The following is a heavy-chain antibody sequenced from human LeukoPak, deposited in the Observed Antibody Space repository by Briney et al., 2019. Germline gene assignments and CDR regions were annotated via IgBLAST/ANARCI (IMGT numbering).Heavy chain of an antibody. Sequence: ASVNVSCTASGYTFTVYYMHWVRQAPGQGLEWMGWINPNSGGTNYAQKFQGRVTMTRDTSISTAYMELSRLRSDDTAVYYCAREPDYVWGSYRSARFDYWGQGTLVTVSS. V-gene: IGHV1-2*02. J-gene: IGHJ4*02. CDR1: GYTFTVYY. D-gene: IGHD3-16*02. CDR3: AREPDYVWGSYRSARFDY. CDR2: INPNSGGT.